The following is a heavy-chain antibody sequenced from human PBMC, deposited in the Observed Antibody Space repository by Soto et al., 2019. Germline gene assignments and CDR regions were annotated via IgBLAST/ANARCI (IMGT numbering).Heavy chain of an antibody. CDR3: ARDIVVVPAAPGGAFDI. J-gene: IGHJ3*02. CDR1: GYTFTSYG. D-gene: IGHD2-2*01. CDR2: ISAYNGNT. V-gene: IGHV1-18*01. Sequence: ASVKVSCKASGYTFTSYGISWVRQAPGQGLEWMGWISAYNGNTNYAQKLQGRVTMTTDTSTSTAYMGLRSLRSDDTAVYYCARDIVVVPAAPGGAFDIWAQGTMVTVSS.